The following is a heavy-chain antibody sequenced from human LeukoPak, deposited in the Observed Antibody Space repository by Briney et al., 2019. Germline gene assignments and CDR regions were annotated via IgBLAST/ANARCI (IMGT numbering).Heavy chain of an antibody. CDR3: ARRYYDNSGHSYGYYFDY. V-gene: IGHV1-46*01. Sequence: ASVKVSCKASGYTFIDYYMHWVQQAPGQGLEWMGIINPRGGSTIYAQDFQGRVTLTRDTSTSTVYMELSSLRSEDTAVYYCARRYYDNSGHSYGYYFDYWGQGTLVTVSS. J-gene: IGHJ4*02. CDR2: INPRGGST. D-gene: IGHD3-22*01. CDR1: GYTFIDYY.